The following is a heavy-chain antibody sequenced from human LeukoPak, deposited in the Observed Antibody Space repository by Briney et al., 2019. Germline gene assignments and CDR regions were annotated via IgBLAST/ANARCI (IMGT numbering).Heavy chain of an antibody. CDR3: ARAGYSSSWTFYYYYYGMDV. J-gene: IGHJ6*02. D-gene: IGHD6-13*01. Sequence: GGSLRLSCAASGFSASRNYMSWVRQAPGKGLEWVSVIYTSGPTHYADSVKGRFTISRDNSKNTLYLQMNSLRAEDTAVYYCARAGYSSSWTFYYYYYGMDVWGQGTTVTVSS. CDR1: GFSASRNY. V-gene: IGHV3-53*01. CDR2: IYTSGPT.